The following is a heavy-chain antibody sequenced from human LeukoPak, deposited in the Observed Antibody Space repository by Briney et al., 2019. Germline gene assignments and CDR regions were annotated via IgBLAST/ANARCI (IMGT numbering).Heavy chain of an antibody. D-gene: IGHD2-2*01. CDR1: GYTFTSYG. V-gene: IGHV1-18*01. J-gene: IGHJ4*02. Sequence: ASVKVSCKASGYTFTSYGISWVRQAPGQGLEWMGWISAYNGNTNYAQKLQGRVTMTTDTSTSTAYMELRSLRSDDTAVYYCARGGGGGLGYCSSTSCRYFDYWGQGTLVTVSS. CDR3: ARGGGGGLGYCSSTSCRYFDY. CDR2: ISAYNGNT.